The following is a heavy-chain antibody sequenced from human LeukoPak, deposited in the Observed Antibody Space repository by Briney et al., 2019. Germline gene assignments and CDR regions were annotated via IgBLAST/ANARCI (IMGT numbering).Heavy chain of an antibody. CDR3: ARGGGQDGYNEGVPWSY. CDR2: INPSSGGT. J-gene: IGHJ4*02. Sequence: ASVKVSCKASGYTFTGYYMHWVRQAPGQGLEWMGWINPSSGGTNYAQKFQGRVTMTRDTSISTAYMELSRLRSDDTAVYYCARGGGQDGYNEGVPWSYWGQGTLVTVSS. D-gene: IGHD5-24*01. V-gene: IGHV1-2*02. CDR1: GYTFTGYY.